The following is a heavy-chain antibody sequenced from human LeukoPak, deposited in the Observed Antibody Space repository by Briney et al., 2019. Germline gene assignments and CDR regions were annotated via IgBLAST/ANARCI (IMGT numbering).Heavy chain of an antibody. CDR2: IKQDGSDK. Sequence: PGRSLRLSCAASGFTFSSYAMHWVRQAPGKGLEWVANIKQDGSDKYYVDSVKGRFTISRDNAKNSLYLQMDSLRAEDTAVYYCARDPFGGDNSGTYYGAFDIWGQGTMVTVSS. V-gene: IGHV3-7*01. D-gene: IGHD3-22*01. CDR1: GFTFSSYA. CDR3: ARDPFGGDNSGTYYGAFDI. J-gene: IGHJ3*02.